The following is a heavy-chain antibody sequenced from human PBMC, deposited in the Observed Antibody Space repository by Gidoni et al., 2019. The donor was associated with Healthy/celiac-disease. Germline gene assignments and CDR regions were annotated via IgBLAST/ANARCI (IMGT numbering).Heavy chain of an antibody. CDR1: GFTFSSYA. V-gene: IGHV3-23*01. CDR2: ISGSGGST. D-gene: IGHD5-12*01. CDR3: AQEMATFDY. Sequence: ELRLLESGGGLFHPGGSLRFSCAAPGFTFSSYAMSWVRQAPGKGLEWVSAISGSGGSTYYADSVKGRFTISRDNSKNTLYLQMNSLRAEDTAVYYCAQEMATFDYWGQGTLVTVSS. J-gene: IGHJ4*02.